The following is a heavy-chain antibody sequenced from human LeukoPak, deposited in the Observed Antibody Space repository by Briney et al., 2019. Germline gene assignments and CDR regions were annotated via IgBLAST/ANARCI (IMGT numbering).Heavy chain of an antibody. Sequence: GASVKVSCKASGYIFFTYGISWVRQAPGQGLEWMGCISGYNGNTNYAQKLQGRVTMTTDTSTSTAYMELRSLRSDDTAVYYCARRRSEEFDFDCWGQGTLVTVSS. CDR2: ISGYNGNT. D-gene: IGHD6-19*01. CDR3: ARRRSEEFDFDC. CDR1: GYIFFTYG. V-gene: IGHV1-18*01. J-gene: IGHJ4*02.